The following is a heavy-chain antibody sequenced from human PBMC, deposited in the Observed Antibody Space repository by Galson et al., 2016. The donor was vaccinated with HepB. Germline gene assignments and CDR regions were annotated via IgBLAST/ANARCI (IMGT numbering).Heavy chain of an antibody. CDR1: GGTFNNYA. V-gene: IGHV1-69*13. D-gene: IGHD2-15*01. CDR2: FMPMFGSP. Sequence: SVKVSCKASGGTFNNYAISWVRQAPGQGLEWMGAFMPMFGSPVYAQKFQGRVTFTADESTSTAYMDLRSLRSEDTAVYWCAIPYCAGGSCYSGEGNYYYYYGMHIWGQGITVIVSS. CDR3: AIPYCAGGSCYSGEGNYYYYYGMHI. J-gene: IGHJ6*02.